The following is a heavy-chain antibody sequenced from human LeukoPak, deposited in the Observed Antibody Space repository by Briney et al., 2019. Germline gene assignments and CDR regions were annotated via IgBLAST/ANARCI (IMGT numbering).Heavy chain of an antibody. CDR3: AKDSYDFWSGYRSSGYFDY. D-gene: IGHD3-3*01. CDR2: ISYDGSNK. V-gene: IGHV3-30*18. CDR1: GFTFSTYG. J-gene: IGHJ4*02. Sequence: PGGSLRLSCAASGFTFSTYGMHWVRQAPGKGLEWVAVISYDGSNKYYADSVKGRFTISRDNSKNTLYLQMNSLRPEDTAVYYCAKDSYDFWSGYRSSGYFDYWGQGTLATVSS.